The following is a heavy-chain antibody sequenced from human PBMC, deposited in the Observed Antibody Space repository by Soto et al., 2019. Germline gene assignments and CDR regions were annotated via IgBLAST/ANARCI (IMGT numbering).Heavy chain of an antibody. Sequence: GGPLRLSCAASGFTFSSYAMSWVRQAPGKGLEWVSAISGSGGSTYYADSVKGRFTISRDNSKNTLYLQMNSLRAEDTAVYYCAKIYGSPYYYYYMDVWGKGTPVTVSS. V-gene: IGHV3-23*01. J-gene: IGHJ6*03. CDR1: GFTFSSYA. CDR3: AKIYGSPYYYYYMDV. D-gene: IGHD3-10*01. CDR2: ISGSGGST.